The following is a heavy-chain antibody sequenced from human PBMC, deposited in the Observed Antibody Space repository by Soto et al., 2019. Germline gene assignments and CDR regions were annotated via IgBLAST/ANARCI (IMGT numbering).Heavy chain of an antibody. CDR3: ARRRASDYGGNHHPYYFDR. D-gene: IGHD4-17*01. CDR2: ISYSGRT. CDR1: GASIITDNYF. J-gene: IGHJ4*02. V-gene: IGHV4-39*01. Sequence: SETLPLTCTVSGASIITDNYFWVWFRQSPRMGLELIGSISYSGRTYDNPSLQSRVTISIDASKNQFSLKLNSVTNADTAVYYCARRRASDYGGNHHPYYFDRWGQGALVTVS.